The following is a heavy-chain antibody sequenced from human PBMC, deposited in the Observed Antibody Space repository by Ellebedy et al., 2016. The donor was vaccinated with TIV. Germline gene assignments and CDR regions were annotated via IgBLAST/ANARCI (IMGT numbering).Heavy chain of an antibody. CDR3: ASEGRRGTFDI. CDR2: INPNSGGT. Sequence: AASVKVSCKTSGYTFTGYFMHWVRQAPGQGLEWMGWINPNSGGTNYAPKFQGRVTMTRDTSISTAYMELSRLRSDDTAVYYCASEGRRGTFDIWGQGTMVTVSS. V-gene: IGHV1-2*02. J-gene: IGHJ3*02. CDR1: GYTFTGYF. D-gene: IGHD3-10*01.